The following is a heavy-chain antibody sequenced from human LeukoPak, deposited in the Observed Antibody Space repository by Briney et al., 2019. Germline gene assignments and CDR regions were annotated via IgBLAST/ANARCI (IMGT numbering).Heavy chain of an antibody. J-gene: IGHJ5*02. Sequence: GASVKVSCKASGYTFTSYDINWVRQATGQGLEWMGWMNPNSGNTGYAQKFQGRVTMTRNTSISTAYMELSSLRSEDTAVYYCARGGLPATAIPLNWFDPWGQGTLVTVSS. D-gene: IGHD2-2*02. CDR3: ARGGLPATAIPLNWFDP. V-gene: IGHV1-8*01. CDR1: GYTFTSYD. CDR2: MNPNSGNT.